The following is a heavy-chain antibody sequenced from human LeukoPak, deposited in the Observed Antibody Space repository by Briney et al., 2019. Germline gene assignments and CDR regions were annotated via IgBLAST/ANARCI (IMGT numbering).Heavy chain of an antibody. CDR1: GFTFSSYS. V-gene: IGHV3-48*01. J-gene: IGHJ4*02. CDR2: ISSSSTI. D-gene: IGHD5-18*01. CDR3: ARAPYSNFDY. Sequence: PGGSLRLSCAASGFTFSSYSMNWVRQAPGKGLEWVSYISSSSTIYYADSVEGRFTISRDNARNSLYLQMNSLRAEDTAVYYCARAPYSNFDYWGQGTLVTVSS.